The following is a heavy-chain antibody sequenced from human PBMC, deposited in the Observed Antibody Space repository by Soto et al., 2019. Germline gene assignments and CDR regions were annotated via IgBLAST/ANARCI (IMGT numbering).Heavy chain of an antibody. J-gene: IGHJ4*02. Sequence: ETLSLTCTVSGGSISSYYWSWIRQPPGKGLEWIGNIYYSGSTNYNPSLKSRVTISVDTSKNQFSLKLSSVTAADTAVYYCARFVNYDFWSGSLDYWGQGTLVTVSS. CDR1: GGSISSYY. CDR3: ARFVNYDFWSGSLDY. CDR2: IYYSGST. V-gene: IGHV4-59*08. D-gene: IGHD3-3*01.